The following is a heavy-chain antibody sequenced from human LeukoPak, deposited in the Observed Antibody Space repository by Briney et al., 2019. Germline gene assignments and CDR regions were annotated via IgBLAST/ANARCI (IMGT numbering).Heavy chain of an antibody. V-gene: IGHV1-18*04. D-gene: IGHD3-10*01. CDR1: GYTFTSYY. J-gene: IGHJ6*02. CDR3: ARDPYGSGIGGMDV. CDR2: ISAYNGNT. Sequence: GASVKVSCKASGYTFTSYYMHWVRQAPGQGLEWMGWISAYNGNTNYAQKLQGRVTMTTDTSTSTAYMELRSLRSDDTAVYYCARDPYGSGIGGMDVWGQGTTVTVSS.